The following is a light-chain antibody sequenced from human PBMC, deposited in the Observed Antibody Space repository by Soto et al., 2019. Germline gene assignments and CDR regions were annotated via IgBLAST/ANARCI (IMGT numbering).Light chain of an antibody. CDR1: QDSSNY. V-gene: IGKV1-33*01. CDR3: QQYDSLTRT. J-gene: IGKJ2*01. CDR2: DAS. Sequence: DIQMTQSPSSLSASVGDRVTITCQARQDSSNYLYWYQQKPGKAPNLLIYDASDLKTGVPSRFSGSGSGTHCTFTISSLQPEDVTTYYFQQYDSLTRTFGQGTQLEIK.